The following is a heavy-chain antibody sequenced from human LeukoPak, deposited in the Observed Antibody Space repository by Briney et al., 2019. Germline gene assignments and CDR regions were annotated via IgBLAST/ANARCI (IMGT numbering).Heavy chain of an antibody. D-gene: IGHD3-16*01. CDR1: GFSFSRSS. Sequence: GESLRLSCGACGFSFSRSSMTWDRQAPGKGLEWVASINLGGSVKHYMDSVKGRFTISRDNSKNSVFLQMNSLRAEDTAVYYCAKLLGDVTTFDYWGQGTLFTVSS. V-gene: IGHV3-7*01. CDR3: AKLLGDVTTFDY. J-gene: IGHJ4*02. CDR2: INLGGSVK.